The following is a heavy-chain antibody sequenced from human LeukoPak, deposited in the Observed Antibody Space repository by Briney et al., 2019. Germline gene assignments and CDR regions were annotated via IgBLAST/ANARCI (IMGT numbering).Heavy chain of an antibody. V-gene: IGHV4-31*03. D-gene: IGHD3-10*01. CDR1: GGSISSGGYS. CDR3: ARARNYYGSGSYYKPVFDY. J-gene: IGHJ4*02. Sequence: SETLSLTCTVSGGSISSGGYSWSWIRQHPGKGLEWIGYIYYSGSTYYNPSLKSRVTISVDTSKNQFSLKLSSVTAADTAVYYCARARNYYGSGSYYKPVFDYWGQGTLVTVSS. CDR2: IYYSGST.